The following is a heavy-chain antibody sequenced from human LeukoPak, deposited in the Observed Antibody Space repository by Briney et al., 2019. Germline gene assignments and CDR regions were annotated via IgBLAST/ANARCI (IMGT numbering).Heavy chain of an antibody. J-gene: IGHJ6*03. CDR3: ARFATNEDYYYYYYMDV. CDR2: FDPEDGET. Sequence: ASVKVSCKVSGYTLTELSMHWVRQAPGKGLEWMGGFDPEDGETIYAQKFQGRVTMTEDTSTDTAYMELSSLRSEDTAVYYCARFATNEDYYYYYYMDVWGKGTTVTVSS. D-gene: IGHD5-12*01. CDR1: GYTLTELS. V-gene: IGHV1-24*01.